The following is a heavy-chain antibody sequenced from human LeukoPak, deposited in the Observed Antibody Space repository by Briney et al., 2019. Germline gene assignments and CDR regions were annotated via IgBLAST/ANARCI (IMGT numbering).Heavy chain of an antibody. CDR1: VFTLSSNY. CDR3: ARGSQYNILTGFIVGAMDDFDY. CDR2: IYIGGST. J-gene: IGHJ4*02. Sequence: GGSLRLSCAASVFTLSSNYMSWVRQAPGKGLEWVSVIYIGGSTYYSDSVKGRFTIYRENSMNTLYLQMNSLRTEDTAVYYCARGSQYNILTGFIVGAMDDFDYWGQGTLVTVSS. V-gene: IGHV3-53*05. D-gene: IGHD3-9*01.